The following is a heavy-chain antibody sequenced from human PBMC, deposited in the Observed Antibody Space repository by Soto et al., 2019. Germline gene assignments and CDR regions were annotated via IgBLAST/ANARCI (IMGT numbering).Heavy chain of an antibody. D-gene: IGHD6-19*01. J-gene: IGHJ3*02. CDR2: IYWDDDK. Sequence: QITLKESGPTLVKPTQTLTLTCTFSGFSLSTSGVGVGWIRQPPGKALEWLALIYWDDDKRYSPSLKSRLTITKDTSKNQVVLTMTNMDPVYTATYYCAHIQPNLYSIVWYDAFDIWGQGTMVTVSS. CDR1: GFSLSTSGVG. V-gene: IGHV2-5*02. CDR3: AHIQPNLYSIVWYDAFDI.